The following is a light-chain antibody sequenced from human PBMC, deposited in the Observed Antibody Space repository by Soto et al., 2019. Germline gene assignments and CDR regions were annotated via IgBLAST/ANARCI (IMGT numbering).Light chain of an antibody. J-gene: IGLJ1*01. V-gene: IGLV2-18*02. CDR1: SSDVGSSNG. CDR2: DVS. CDR3: SSYTSSSTYV. Sequence: QSVLTQPPPVSGSPGQSVTISCTGTSSDVGSSNGVSWYQQPPGTAPKLMIYDVSNRPSGVPDRFSGSKSGNTASLTISGLQAEDEADYYCSSYTSSSTYVFGTGTKVTVL.